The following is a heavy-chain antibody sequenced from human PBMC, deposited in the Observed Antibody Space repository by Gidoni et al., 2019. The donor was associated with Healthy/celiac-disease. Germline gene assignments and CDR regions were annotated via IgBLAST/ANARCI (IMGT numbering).Heavy chain of an antibody. V-gene: IGHV3-23*04. J-gene: IGHJ4*02. CDR2: ISVSCGST. Sequence: EVQLVESGGGLVQPGGSLRRSCAASGFTFSSYAMSWVRQAPGKGLEWVSAISVSCGSTYYSNSVKGRFTISRDNSKNTLYLQMNSLRAEDTAVYYCARGGIYSYGSFFHIRAKAFDYWGQGTLVTVSS. CDR3: ARGGIYSYGSFFHIRAKAFDY. D-gene: IGHD5-18*01. CDR1: GFTFSSYA.